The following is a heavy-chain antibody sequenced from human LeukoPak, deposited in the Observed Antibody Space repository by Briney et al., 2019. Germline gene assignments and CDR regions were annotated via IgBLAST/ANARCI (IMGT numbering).Heavy chain of an antibody. CDR1: GLTFSTYA. CDR3: AKEGGLFDSSGYSES. Sequence: GGSLRLSCAASGLTFSTYAMSWVRQAPGTGLEWVSVISGSGGSTYYTDSVKGRFTISRDNSESTLYLQMNSLRAEDTAVCYCAKEGGLFDSSGYSESWGQGTLVSVSS. D-gene: IGHD3-22*01. J-gene: IGHJ5*02. V-gene: IGHV3-23*01. CDR2: ISGSGGST.